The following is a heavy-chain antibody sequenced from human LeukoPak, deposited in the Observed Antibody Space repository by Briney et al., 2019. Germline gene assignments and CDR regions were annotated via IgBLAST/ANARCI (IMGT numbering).Heavy chain of an antibody. CDR2: ISSDGSIT. V-gene: IGHV3-74*01. CDR1: GFTLSSYW. CDR3: ASDIGD. Sequence: GGSPRLSCAASGFTLSSYWMHWVRQAPGKGLVWVSRISSDGSITTYADSVKGRFTISRDNAKNTLFLQMNSLSVDDTAVYFCASDIGDWGQGTLVTVSS. J-gene: IGHJ4*02. D-gene: IGHD3-10*01.